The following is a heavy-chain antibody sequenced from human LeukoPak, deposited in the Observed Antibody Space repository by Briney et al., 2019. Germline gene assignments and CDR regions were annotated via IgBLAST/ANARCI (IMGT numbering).Heavy chain of an antibody. CDR3: VRDPSGSGFAFDS. J-gene: IGHJ4*02. Sequence: GGSLRLSCAASRFTFSNYVMTWVRQAPGKGLECVSAISGSGLRTYYADSVKGRFTISRDNPKNTLYLQMNSLRAEDTAIYYCVRDPSGSGFAFDSWGQGALVTVSS. CDR2: ISGSGLRT. V-gene: IGHV3-23*01. D-gene: IGHD1-1*01. CDR1: RFTFSNYV.